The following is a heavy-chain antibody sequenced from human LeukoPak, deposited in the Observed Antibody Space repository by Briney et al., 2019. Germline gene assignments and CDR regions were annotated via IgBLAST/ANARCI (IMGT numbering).Heavy chain of an antibody. J-gene: IGHJ4*02. CDR2: IRGKANSCTT. V-gene: IGHV3-72*01. CDR1: GFTFSDHH. Sequence: GGSLRLSCAASGFTFSDHHMDWVRQAPGKGLEWVGRIRGKANSCTTEYAASVKGRFTISRDDSKNSLYLQMNSLKTEDTAVYYCARDPAYVWGSYRPIFDYWGQGTLVTVSS. CDR3: ARDPAYVWGSYRPIFDY. D-gene: IGHD3-16*02.